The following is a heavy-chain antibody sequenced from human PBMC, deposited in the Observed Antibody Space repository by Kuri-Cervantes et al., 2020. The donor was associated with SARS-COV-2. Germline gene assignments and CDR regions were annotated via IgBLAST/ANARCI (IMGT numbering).Heavy chain of an antibody. CDR2: ISGSGGST. CDR3: AKDGEEHSSSSIEFYYYYYMDV. J-gene: IGHJ6*03. V-gene: IGHV3-23*01. D-gene: IGHD6-6*01. Sequence: GESLKISCAASGFTFSSYAMSWVRQAPGKGLEWVSAISGSGGSTYYADSVKGRFTISRDNSKNTLYLQMNSLRAEDTAVYYCAKDGEEHSSSSIEFYYYYYMDVWGKGTTVTVSS. CDR1: GFTFSSYA.